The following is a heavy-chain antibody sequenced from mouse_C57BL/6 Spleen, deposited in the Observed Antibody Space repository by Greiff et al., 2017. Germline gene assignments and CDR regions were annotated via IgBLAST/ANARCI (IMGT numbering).Heavy chain of an antibody. Sequence: QVQLKESGAELVKPGASVKISCKASGYAFSSYWMNWVKQRPGKGLEWIGQIYPGDGDTNYNGKFKGKATLTADKSSSTAYMQLSSLTSEDSAVYFCARNIYYGNLLAMDYWGQGTSVTVSS. CDR2: IYPGDGDT. D-gene: IGHD2-1*01. CDR3: ARNIYYGNLLAMDY. J-gene: IGHJ4*01. V-gene: IGHV1-80*01. CDR1: GYAFSSYW.